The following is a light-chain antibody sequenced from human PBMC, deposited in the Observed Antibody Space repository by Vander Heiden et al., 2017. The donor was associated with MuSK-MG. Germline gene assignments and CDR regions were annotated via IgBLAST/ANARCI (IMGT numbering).Light chain of an antibody. J-gene: IGKJ1*01. CDR1: QSVFYSSNNKNY. Sequence: DIVMTQSPDSLAVSLGERATINCKSSQSVFYSSNNKNYLAWYQLNPGQPPKLLIYWASTRESGVPDRFSGSGSGTDFTLTISSLQAEDVAVYYCQQDDYTPQAFGQGTKVEIK. CDR2: WAS. CDR3: QQDDYTPQA. V-gene: IGKV4-1*01.